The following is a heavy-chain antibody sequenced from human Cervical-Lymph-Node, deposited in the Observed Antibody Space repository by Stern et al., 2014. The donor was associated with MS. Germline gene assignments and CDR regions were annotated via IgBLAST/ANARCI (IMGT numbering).Heavy chain of an antibody. CDR2: IHDSGST. D-gene: IGHD1-26*01. J-gene: IGHJ5*02. V-gene: IGHV4-61*02. Sequence: QVQLVESGPGLVKPSQTLSLTCTVSGGSISSSGYYWSWIRQPADKGLEWIGRIHDSGSTYYNPSLKSRVPISMDTAQNQFSLQLPSVTAADTAVYYCATTRWDLFTWNWFDPWGQGTLVTVSS. CDR3: ATTRWDLFTWNWFDP. CDR1: GGSISSSGYY.